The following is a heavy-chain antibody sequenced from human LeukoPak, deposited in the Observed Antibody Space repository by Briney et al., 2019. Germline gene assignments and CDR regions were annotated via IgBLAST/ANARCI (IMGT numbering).Heavy chain of an antibody. CDR2: IIPIFGTA. Sequence: GASVKVSCKASGGTFSSYAISWVRQAPGQGLEWMGGIIPIFGTANYAQKFQGRVTITADESTSTAYMKLSSLRSEDTAVYYCARAPDRGNYYYYGMDVWGQGTTVTISS. V-gene: IGHV1-69*13. J-gene: IGHJ6*02. D-gene: IGHD3-16*01. CDR3: ARAPDRGNYYYYGMDV. CDR1: GGTFSSYA.